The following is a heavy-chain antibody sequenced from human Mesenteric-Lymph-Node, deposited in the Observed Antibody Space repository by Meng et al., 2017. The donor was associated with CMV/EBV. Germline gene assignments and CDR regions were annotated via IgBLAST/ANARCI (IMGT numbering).Heavy chain of an antibody. D-gene: IGHD2/OR15-2a*01. CDR3: ARGVASTYFYILDY. Sequence: GGSLRLSCAASGFTISAYSINWVRQAPGKGLEWVSSISSSSAYINYADSVMGRFTTSRDNAKNSLYLQMDSLRVDDTAVYYCARGVASTYFYILDYWGQGTLVTVSS. J-gene: IGHJ4*02. CDR1: GFTISAYS. CDR2: ISSSSAYI. V-gene: IGHV3-21*01.